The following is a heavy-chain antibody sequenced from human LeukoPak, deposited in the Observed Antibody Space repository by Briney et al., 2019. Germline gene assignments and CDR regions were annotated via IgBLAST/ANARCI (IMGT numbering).Heavy chain of an antibody. D-gene: IGHD3-9*01. V-gene: IGHV3-30*18. CDR3: AKDGADILTGYNYFDY. Sequence: GRSLRLSCAASGFTFSGYGMHWVRQAPGKGLEWVAVISYDGSNKYYADSVKGRFTISRDNSKNTLYLQMNSLRAEDTAVYYCAKDGADILTGYNYFDYWGQGTLVTVSS. CDR2: ISYDGSNK. CDR1: GFTFSGYG. J-gene: IGHJ4*02.